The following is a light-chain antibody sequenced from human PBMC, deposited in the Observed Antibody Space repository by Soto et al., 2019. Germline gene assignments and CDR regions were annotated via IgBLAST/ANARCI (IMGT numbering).Light chain of an antibody. CDR3: SSSTRSNSYV. V-gene: IGLV2-14*03. J-gene: IGLJ1*01. CDR1: SSDVGAYNY. CDR2: DVS. Sequence: QSALTQPASVSGSPGQSITISCTGTSSDVGAYNYVSWYQQHPGKVPKLMIYDVSDRPSGVSNRFSGSKSGNTASLTISGLQAEDEADYYCSSSTRSNSYVFGTGTKLTVL.